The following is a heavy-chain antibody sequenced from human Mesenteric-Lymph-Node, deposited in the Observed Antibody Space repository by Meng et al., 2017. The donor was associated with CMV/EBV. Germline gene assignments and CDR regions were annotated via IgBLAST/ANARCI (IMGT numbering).Heavy chain of an antibody. Sequence: GESLKISCAASGFTVSSNYMSWVRQAPGKGLEWVSVIYSGGSTYYADSVKGRFTISRDNSKNTLYLQMNSLRAEDTAVYYCARGGTIFGVITHDAFDIWGQGTMVTVSS. CDR1: GFTVSSNY. V-gene: IGHV3-53*01. J-gene: IGHJ3*02. CDR3: ARGGTIFGVITHDAFDI. CDR2: IYSGGST. D-gene: IGHD3-3*01.